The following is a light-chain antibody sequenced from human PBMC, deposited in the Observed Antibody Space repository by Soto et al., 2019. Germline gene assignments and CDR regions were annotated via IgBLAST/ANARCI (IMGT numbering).Light chain of an antibody. CDR2: DAS. CDR1: QSVSSN. Sequence: EIVMTQSPVTLSVSPGERATLSCRASQSVSSNLAWYQQKPGQAPRLLIYDASSRATDIPDRFSGSGSGTDFTLTISRLEHEDFAVYYCQQYGSSPLTFGGWTTGDIK. J-gene: IGKJ4*01. V-gene: IGKV3-20*01. CDR3: QQYGSSPLT.